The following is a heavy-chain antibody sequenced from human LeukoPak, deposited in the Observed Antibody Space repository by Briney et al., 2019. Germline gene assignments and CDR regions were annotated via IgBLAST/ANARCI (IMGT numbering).Heavy chain of an antibody. Sequence: SETLSLTCTVSGGSISSSSYYWGWIRQPPGKGLEWIGSIYYSGSTYYNPSLESRVTISVDTSKNQFSLKLSSVTAADTAVYYCARPKGDNGDYLDAFDIWGQGTMVTVSS. D-gene: IGHD4-17*01. CDR2: IYYSGST. CDR3: ARPKGDNGDYLDAFDI. J-gene: IGHJ3*02. CDR1: GGSISSSSYY. V-gene: IGHV4-39*01.